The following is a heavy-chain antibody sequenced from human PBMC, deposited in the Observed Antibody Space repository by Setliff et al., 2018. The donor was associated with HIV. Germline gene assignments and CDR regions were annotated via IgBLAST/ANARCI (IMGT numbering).Heavy chain of an antibody. CDR3: ARRLQFLEFLHGVGGLDV. D-gene: IGHD3-3*01. V-gene: IGHV4-38-2*02. CDR2: IYHSGTT. Sequence: SETLSLTCTVSGYPISSGYYWGWIRQPPGKGLEWIRSIYHSGTTYYNQSLKSRVTISVDTSKNQFSLKLSSATAADTAVYYCARRLQFLEFLHGVGGLDVWGQGTTVTVSS. CDR1: GYPISSGYY. J-gene: IGHJ6*02.